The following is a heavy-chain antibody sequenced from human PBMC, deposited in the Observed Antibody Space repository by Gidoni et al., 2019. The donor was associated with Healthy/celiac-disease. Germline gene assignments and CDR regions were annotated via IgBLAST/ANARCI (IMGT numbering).Heavy chain of an antibody. CDR1: VFTFSSYA. CDR3: AKDWGEATIGY. Sequence: EVQLLESGGGLVQPGGSLRLSCAASVFTFSSYAMSWVRQAPGKGLEWVSAISGSGGSTYYADSVKGRYTISRDNSKNTLYLQMNSLRAEDTAVYYCAKDWGEATIGYWGQGTLVTVSS. D-gene: IGHD5-12*01. J-gene: IGHJ4*02. V-gene: IGHV3-23*01. CDR2: ISGSGGST.